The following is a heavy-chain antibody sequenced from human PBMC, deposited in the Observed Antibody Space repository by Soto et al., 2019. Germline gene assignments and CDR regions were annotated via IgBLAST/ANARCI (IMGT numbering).Heavy chain of an antibody. CDR3: AKENRSGFYYFDS. CDR2: IGNSGDST. Sequence: VQLLESGGGLVQPGGSLRLSCAASGFTFGSYAMSWVRQAPGKGLEWVSIIGNSGDSTYYADSVKGRFTSSRDNSKDTLFLQMNSLRAEDTAIYYCAKENRSGFYYFDSWGQGTLVTVSS. J-gene: IGHJ4*02. V-gene: IGHV3-23*01. D-gene: IGHD3-22*01. CDR1: GFTFGSYA.